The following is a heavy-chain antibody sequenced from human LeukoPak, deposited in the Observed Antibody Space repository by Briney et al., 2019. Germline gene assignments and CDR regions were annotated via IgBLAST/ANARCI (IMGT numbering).Heavy chain of an antibody. D-gene: IGHD3-9*01. J-gene: IGHJ4*02. CDR2: ISGSGGST. V-gene: IGHV3-23*01. Sequence: GGSLRLSCAASGFTFSSYAMSWVRQVPGKGLEWVSAISGSGGSTYYADSVKGRFTISRDNSKNTLYLQMNSLRAEDTAVYYCAKDQLRYFDWFPPFDYWGQGTLVTVSS. CDR3: AKDQLRYFDWFPPFDY. CDR1: GFTFSSYA.